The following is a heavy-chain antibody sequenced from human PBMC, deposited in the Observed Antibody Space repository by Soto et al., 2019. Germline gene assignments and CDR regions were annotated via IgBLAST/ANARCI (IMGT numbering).Heavy chain of an antibody. CDR3: ARAGGSGSPRVYYYYGMDF. CDR2: IIPIFGTA. J-gene: IGHJ6*02. D-gene: IGHD3-10*01. V-gene: IGHV1-69*13. CDR1: GGTFSSYA. Sequence: ASVKVSCKASGGTFSSYAISWVRQAPGQGLEWMGGIIPIFGTANYAQKFQGRVTITADESTSTAYMELSSLRSEDTAVYYCARAGGSGSPRVYYYYGMDFCGQGTTVTVSS.